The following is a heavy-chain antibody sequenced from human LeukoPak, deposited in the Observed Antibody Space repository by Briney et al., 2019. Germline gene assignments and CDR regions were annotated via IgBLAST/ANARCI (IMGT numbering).Heavy chain of an antibody. CDR2: IDSDGRIT. Sequence: GGSLRLSCAASGFTFSSHWMHWVRQAPGKGLVWVSRIDSDGRITTYADSVKGRFTISRDNAKNTLYLQMNTLRDEDTAIYYCAKDYGSGSLPIDYWGQGTLVTVSS. CDR1: GFTFSSHW. D-gene: IGHD3-10*01. J-gene: IGHJ4*02. V-gene: IGHV3-74*01. CDR3: AKDYGSGSLPIDY.